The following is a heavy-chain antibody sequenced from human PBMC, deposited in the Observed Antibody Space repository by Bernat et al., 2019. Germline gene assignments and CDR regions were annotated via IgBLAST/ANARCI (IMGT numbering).Heavy chain of an antibody. D-gene: IGHD3-22*01. CDR2: ITDSGGDT. V-gene: IGHV3-23*01. CDR1: GFTFDNYV. Sequence: EVQLLESGGGLVQPGGSLRLSCAASGFTFDNYVMSWVRQAPGMGLEWFSAITDSGGDTFHAAAVKGRFTISRANSKDTLYLQMMSLRAEDTAVYYCARNLYSSSTFDYWGQGTLVTVSS. CDR3: ARNLYSSSTFDY. J-gene: IGHJ4*02.